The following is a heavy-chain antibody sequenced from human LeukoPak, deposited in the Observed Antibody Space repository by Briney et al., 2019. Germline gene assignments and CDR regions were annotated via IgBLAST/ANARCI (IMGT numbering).Heavy chain of an antibody. CDR1: GGSTTQTNY. Sequence: SGTLLLTCVVSGGSTTQTNYWTWVRQPPGKGLGWIGEVNLQGSANYKPSFMPRVAISVDTSANHVSFQLTAVTAADTAVYYCAREGGPYRFLDYSGEGTLVTVSS. CDR3: AREGGPYRFLDY. J-gene: IGHJ4*02. CDR2: VNLQGSA. V-gene: IGHV4-4*02.